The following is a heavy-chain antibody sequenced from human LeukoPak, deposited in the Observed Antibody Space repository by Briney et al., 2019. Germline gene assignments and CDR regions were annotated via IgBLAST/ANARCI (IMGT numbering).Heavy chain of an antibody. CDR3: ARASKGVAVRFDY. J-gene: IGHJ4*02. CDR2: IDPNSGGT. D-gene: IGHD6-6*01. V-gene: IGHV1-2*02. Sequence: ASVRVSCKASGYTFSDYYIHWVRQAPGQGLEWMAWIDPNSGGTNYAQRFEGRVTMTRDTSISTAYMELSRLRSDDTAVYYCARASKGVAVRFDYWGQGTLVTVSS. CDR1: GYTFSDYY.